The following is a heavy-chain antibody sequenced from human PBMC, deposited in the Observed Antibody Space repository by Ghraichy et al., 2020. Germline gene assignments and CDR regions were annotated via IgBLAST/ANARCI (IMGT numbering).Heavy chain of an antibody. D-gene: IGHD3-9*01. V-gene: IGHV3-21*01. CDR2: ISSSSSYI. CDR1: GFTFSSYS. Sequence: GGSLRLSCAASGFTFSSYSMNWVRQAPGKGLEWVSSISSSSSYIYYADSVKGRFTISRDNAKNSLYLQMNSLRAEDTAVYYCARTPLRYFDWLLAMNWFDPWGQGTLVTVFS. CDR3: ARTPLRYFDWLLAMNWFDP. J-gene: IGHJ5*02.